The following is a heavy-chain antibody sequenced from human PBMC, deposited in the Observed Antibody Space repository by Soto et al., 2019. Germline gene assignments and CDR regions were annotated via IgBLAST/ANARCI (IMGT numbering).Heavy chain of an antibody. CDR2: LNPRTGKA. Sequence: QIQLVQSGPAVKTPGASLNVACKTSGYTFMSYDVNWVRQTAGRGLEWMGSLNPRTGKAVYAQHFQGSVNMTRNISSPSLNLELTHLTPQGIAVYYSPLGPASMDV. D-gene: IGHD2-2*01. CDR3: PLGPASMDV. V-gene: IGHV1-8*01. J-gene: IGHJ6*01. CDR1: GYTFMSYD.